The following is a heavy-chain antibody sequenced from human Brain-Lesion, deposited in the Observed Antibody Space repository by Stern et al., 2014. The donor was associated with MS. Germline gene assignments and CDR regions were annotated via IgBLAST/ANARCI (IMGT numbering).Heavy chain of an antibody. V-gene: IGHV4-34*01. D-gene: IGHD4-23*01. CDR1: GGSFIGYS. J-gene: IGHJ5*02. CDR2: IADGSTT. Sequence: QVQLQQWGAGLLKPSETLSLTCPVSGGSFIGYSWTWIRQPPGKGLEWIGEIADGSTTNYNPSLLSRGTLSADSSTKQIFLKLRSGTAADTAVYYCARRSTVISLYRWFDPWGQGTQVTVFS. CDR3: ARRSTVISLYRWFDP.